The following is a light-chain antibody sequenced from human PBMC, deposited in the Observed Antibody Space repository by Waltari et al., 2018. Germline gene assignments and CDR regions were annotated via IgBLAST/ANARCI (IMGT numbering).Light chain of an antibody. V-gene: IGKV1-5*01. Sequence: DIQMTQSPSSLSASVGDRVTITCRASQSISSWLAWYQQKPGEAPNLLIYDASSLQSGVPSRFSGSGSGTEFTLNISSLQPDDIATYYCQQYNSSPWTFGQGTKVEIK. CDR3: QQYNSSPWT. CDR1: QSISSW. CDR2: DAS. J-gene: IGKJ1*01.